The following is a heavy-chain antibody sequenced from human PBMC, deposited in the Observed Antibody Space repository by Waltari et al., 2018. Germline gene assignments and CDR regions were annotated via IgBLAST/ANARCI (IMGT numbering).Heavy chain of an antibody. CDR3: GRTFLETPGWFDT. V-gene: IGHV4-30-4*08. Sequence: QVQLQESGPGLVKPSQTLSLTCTVSDGFITSGDYDWSWIRQAPGKGPEWIANIDHTGTTPYNPSLKRRLSVSIDVSKNQFSLGLTSVTAADTAVYYCGRTFLETPGWFDTWGQGTLVTVSS. D-gene: IGHD1-1*01. J-gene: IGHJ5*02. CDR2: IDHTGTT. CDR1: DGFITSGDYD.